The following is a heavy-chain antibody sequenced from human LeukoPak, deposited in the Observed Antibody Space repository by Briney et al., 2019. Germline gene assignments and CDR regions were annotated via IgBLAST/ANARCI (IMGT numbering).Heavy chain of an antibody. CDR1: GFTFTTYW. Sequence: GGSLGLSCAASGFTFTTYWMHWVRQAPGKGLVWVSHINSDGSITSYADSVKGRFTISRDNAKNTLYLQMNSLRAEDTAVYYCAKGPGGYDYYYGMDVWGQGTTVTVSS. V-gene: IGHV3-74*01. CDR3: AKGPGGYDYYYGMDV. J-gene: IGHJ6*02. D-gene: IGHD3-10*01. CDR2: INSDGSIT.